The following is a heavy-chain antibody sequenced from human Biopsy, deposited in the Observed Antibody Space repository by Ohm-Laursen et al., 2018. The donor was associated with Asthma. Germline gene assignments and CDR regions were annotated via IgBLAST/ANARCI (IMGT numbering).Heavy chain of an antibody. D-gene: IGHD5-24*01. CDR3: ARVKDGYNFDY. CDR2: IYHSGST. J-gene: IGHJ4*02. CDR1: GGSISSGGYS. Sequence: SQTLSLTCAVSGGSISSGGYSWSWIRQPPGKGLEWIGYIYHSGSTYYNPSLKSRVTISVDRSKNQFSLKLSSVIAADMAVYYCARVKDGYNFDYWGQGTLVTVSS. V-gene: IGHV4-30-2*01.